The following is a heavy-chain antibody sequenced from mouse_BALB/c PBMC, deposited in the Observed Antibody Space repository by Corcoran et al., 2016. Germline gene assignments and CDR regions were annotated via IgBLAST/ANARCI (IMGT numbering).Heavy chain of an antibody. CDR3: ARLYPGIAMDY. V-gene: IGHV1S136*01. CDR1: GYTFTSYV. CDR2: INPYNDGT. Sequence: EVQLQQSGPELVKPGASVKMSCKASGYTFTSYVMQWVKQKPGQGLEWIGYINPYNDGTKYNEKFKGKATLTSDKSSSTAYMELSSLTSEDSAGYYCARLYPGIAMDYWGQGTSVTVSS. J-gene: IGHJ4*01.